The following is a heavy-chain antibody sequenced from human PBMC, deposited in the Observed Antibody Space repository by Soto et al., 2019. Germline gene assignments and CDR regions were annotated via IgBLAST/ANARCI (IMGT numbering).Heavy chain of an antibody. V-gene: IGHV4-34*01. CDR3: ARAPGMNFYGMDV. CDR2: INHSGST. J-gene: IGHJ6*02. Sequence: SETLSLTCAVYGGSFSGYYWSWIRQPPGKGLEWIGEINHSGSTNYNPSLKSRVTISVDKSKNQFSLKLSSVAAEDTAVYYCARAPGMNFYGMDVWGQGTSVTVSS. CDR1: GGSFSGYY.